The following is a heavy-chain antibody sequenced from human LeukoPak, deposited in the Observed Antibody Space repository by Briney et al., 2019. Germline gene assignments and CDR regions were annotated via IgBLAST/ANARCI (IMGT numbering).Heavy chain of an antibody. Sequence: SETLSLTCTVSGGSISSYYWSWIRQPPGKGLEWIGYIYYSGSTYYNPSLKSRVTISVDTSKNQFSLKLSSVTAADTAVYYCARLGYSSSLAWFDPWGQGTLVTVSS. CDR2: IYYSGST. CDR3: ARLGYSSSLAWFDP. J-gene: IGHJ5*02. D-gene: IGHD6-13*01. CDR1: GGSISSYY. V-gene: IGHV4-59*12.